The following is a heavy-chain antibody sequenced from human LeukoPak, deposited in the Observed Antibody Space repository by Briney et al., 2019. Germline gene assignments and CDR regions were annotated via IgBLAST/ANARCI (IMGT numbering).Heavy chain of an antibody. D-gene: IGHD3-3*01. CDR2: IYYSGST. V-gene: IGHV4-30-4*08. J-gene: IGHJ6*03. CDR1: GGSLSSGDYY. Sequence: SQTLSLTCTVSGGSLSSGDYYWSWIRQPPGEGLDWIGYIYYSGSTYYNPSLKSRVTISVDTSKNQFSLKLSSVTAADTAVYYCAREAPSYYDFWSGQTGWGIDYYYMDVWGKGTTVTVSS. CDR3: AREAPSYYDFWSGQTGWGIDYYYMDV.